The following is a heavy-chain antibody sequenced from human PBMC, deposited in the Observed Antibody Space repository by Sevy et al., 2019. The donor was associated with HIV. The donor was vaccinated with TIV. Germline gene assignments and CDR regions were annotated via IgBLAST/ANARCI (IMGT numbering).Heavy chain of an antibody. V-gene: IGHV4-61*01. CDR2: IYFTGYT. Sequence: SETLSLTCTVSGGYVSDGSYYWSWIRQSPGKGLEWIGYIYFTGYTDYKPSLKSRVTISLDTSKNQFSLRLSSVTAADTAVYYCATDQYYDIVTRLYGVDVRGPGTTVTVSS. D-gene: IGHD3-9*01. J-gene: IGHJ6*02. CDR3: ATDQYYDIVTRLYGVDV. CDR1: GGYVSDGSYY.